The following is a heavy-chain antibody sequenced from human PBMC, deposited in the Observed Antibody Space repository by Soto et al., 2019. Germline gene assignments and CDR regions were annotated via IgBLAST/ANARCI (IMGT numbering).Heavy chain of an antibody. D-gene: IGHD4-17*01. CDR3: ARERGSVTKYYYYYYYGMDV. CDR1: GGTFSSYA. J-gene: IGHJ6*02. V-gene: IGHV1-69*13. CDR2: IIPIFGTA. Sequence: ASVKVSCKASGGTFSSYAISWVRQAPGQGLEWMGGIIPIFGTANYAQKFQGRVTITADESTSTAYMELSSLRSEDTAVYYCARERGSVTKYYYYYYYGMDVWGQGTTVTVSS.